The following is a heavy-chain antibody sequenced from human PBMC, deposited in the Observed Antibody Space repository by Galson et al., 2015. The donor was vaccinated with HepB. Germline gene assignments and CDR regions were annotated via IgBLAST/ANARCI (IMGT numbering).Heavy chain of an antibody. CDR2: ISAYNGKT. J-gene: IGHJ4*02. V-gene: IGHV1-18*01. CDR3: ARALTVLGEYYCDS. Sequence: SVKVSCKASGFTFSSYSLTWVRQAPGQGLEWMGWISAYNGKTHFGQSVQGRLTLTTDTSTSTGYMELRNLKSDDTAVYYCARALTVLGEYYCDSWGQGTQVTVSS. CDR1: GFTFSSYS. D-gene: IGHD3-22*01.